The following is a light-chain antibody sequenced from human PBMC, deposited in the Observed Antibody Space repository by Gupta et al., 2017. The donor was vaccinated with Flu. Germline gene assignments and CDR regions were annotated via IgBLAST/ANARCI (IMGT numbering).Light chain of an antibody. CDR3: KMWDTSSDRRGEV. J-gene: IGLJ2*01. CDR2: DDS. CDR1: IIVSKA. V-gene: IGLV3-21*02. Sequence: ATMTERGIIIVSKAVNWYRQKPSQAPAQVVYDDSDRLSGSPERISGFNSGNTATMTINRVEAVEEGEYCCKMWDTSSDRRGEVFGGGTKLTVL.